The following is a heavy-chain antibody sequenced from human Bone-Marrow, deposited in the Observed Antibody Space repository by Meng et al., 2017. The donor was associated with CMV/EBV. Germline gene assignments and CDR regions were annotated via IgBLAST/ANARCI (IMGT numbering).Heavy chain of an antibody. D-gene: IGHD6-19*01. J-gene: IGHJ6*02. CDR1: GGTFSSYA. CDR3: ARGLVDQWRTKIDYYYYGMDV. V-gene: IGHV1-8*03. Sequence: ASVKVSCKASGGTFSSYAINWVRQATGQGLEWMGWMNPNSGNTGYAQKFQGRVTITRNTSISTAYMELSSLRSEDTAVYYCARGLVDQWRTKIDYYYYGMDVWGQGPTVTFYS. CDR2: MNPNSGNT.